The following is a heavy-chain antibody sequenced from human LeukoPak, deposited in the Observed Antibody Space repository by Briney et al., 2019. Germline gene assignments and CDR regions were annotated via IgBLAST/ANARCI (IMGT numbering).Heavy chain of an antibody. CDR2: ISDSGGST. CDR3: AKDPGVRDYGSGSYYLPVYYFDY. J-gene: IGHJ4*02. V-gene: IGHV3-23*01. Sequence: PGGSLRLSCVASGFTFSDYAMSWVRQAPGKGLEWVSGISDSGGSTYYADSVKGRFTISRDNSKNTLYLQMNSLRAEDTAVYYCAKDPGVRDYGSGSYYLPVYYFDYWGQGTLVTVSS. CDR1: GFTFSDYA. D-gene: IGHD3-10*01.